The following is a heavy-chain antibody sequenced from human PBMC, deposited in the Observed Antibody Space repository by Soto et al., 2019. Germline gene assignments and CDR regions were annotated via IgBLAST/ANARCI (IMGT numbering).Heavy chain of an antibody. CDR3: AYIRG. CDR1: GFTFSDLA. D-gene: IGHD3-3*02. J-gene: IGHJ4*02. V-gene: IGHV3-73*02. Sequence: EVQLVESGGGLVQPGGSLKLSCAASGFTFSDLAVDWVRQAPGKGLAWVGRIRRKSDNYATTHGESVKGRYTISRDDSQSTAYLQMDNLRSEDAAGYYCAYIRGWGQGTLVTVSS. CDR2: IRRKSDNYAT.